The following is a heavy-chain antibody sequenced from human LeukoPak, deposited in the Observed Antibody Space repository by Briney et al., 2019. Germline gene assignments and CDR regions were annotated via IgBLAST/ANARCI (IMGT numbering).Heavy chain of an antibody. V-gene: IGHV1-18*04. Sequence: GASVKVSCKASGYTFTSYGISWVRQAPGQGLEWMGWISAYNGNTNYAQKLQGRVTMTTDTSTSTAYMELRRLRSDDTAVYYCARELGYCSSASCYTLDYWGQGTLVTVSS. CDR1: GYTFTSYG. CDR2: ISAYNGNT. D-gene: IGHD2-2*02. J-gene: IGHJ4*02. CDR3: ARELGYCSSASCYTLDY.